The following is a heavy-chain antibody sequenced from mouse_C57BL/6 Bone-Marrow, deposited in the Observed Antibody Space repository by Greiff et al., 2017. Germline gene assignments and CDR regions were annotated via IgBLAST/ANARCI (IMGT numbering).Heavy chain of an antibody. CDR2: IDPEDGDT. V-gene: IGHV14-1*01. CDR3: TFYSKPCYYAMDY. J-gene: IGHJ4*01. Sequence: VQLQQSGAELVRPGASVKLSCTASGFNIKDYYMHWVKQRPEQGLEWIGRIDPEDGDTEYAPKFQGKATMTADTSSNTAYLQLSSLTSEDTAVYYCTFYSKPCYYAMDYWGQGTSVTVSS. D-gene: IGHD2-5*01. CDR1: GFNIKDYY.